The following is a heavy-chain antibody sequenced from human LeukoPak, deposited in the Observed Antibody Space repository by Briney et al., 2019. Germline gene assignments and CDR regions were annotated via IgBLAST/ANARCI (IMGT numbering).Heavy chain of an antibody. Sequence: GESLRLSCAASRFTFSTYSMNWVRQAPGRGLEWVSYISSSSSPIYYADSVKGRFTISRDNAKNSLYLQMNSLRVEDTAVYYCARSGYCTSSSCLNGRGAFDIWGQGTMVTVSS. CDR2: ISSSSSPI. J-gene: IGHJ3*02. CDR3: ARSGYCTSSSCLNGRGAFDI. D-gene: IGHD2-2*01. CDR1: RFTFSTYS. V-gene: IGHV3-48*04.